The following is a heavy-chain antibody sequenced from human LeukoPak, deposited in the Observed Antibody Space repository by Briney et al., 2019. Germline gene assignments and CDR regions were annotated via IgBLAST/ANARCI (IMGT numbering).Heavy chain of an antibody. CDR2: INNDGSLT. J-gene: IGHJ4*02. V-gene: IGHV3-74*01. CDR3: ARPGIALAGDY. Sequence: PGVSLTLSCAASAFTFSSYWMHWLRQTPGKGLVWVSRINNDGSLTNYADSVKGRFTISRDNAKNTLYLQMNSLRAEDTAVYYCARPGIALAGDYWGQGALVTVSS. CDR1: AFTFSSYW. D-gene: IGHD6-19*01.